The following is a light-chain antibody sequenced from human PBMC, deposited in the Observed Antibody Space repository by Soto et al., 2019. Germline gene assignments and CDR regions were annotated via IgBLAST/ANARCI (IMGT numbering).Light chain of an antibody. CDR1: QSVTSRY. Sequence: EIVLTQSPGTLSLSPGERATLSCKASQSVTSRYLAWYQQKPGQPPRLLIYGASSRATGIPDRFSGSGSGTDFTLTISRLEPEDFAVYFCQQYNNSPEYTFGQGTKLEIK. CDR2: GAS. CDR3: QQYNNSPEYT. V-gene: IGKV3-20*01. J-gene: IGKJ2*01.